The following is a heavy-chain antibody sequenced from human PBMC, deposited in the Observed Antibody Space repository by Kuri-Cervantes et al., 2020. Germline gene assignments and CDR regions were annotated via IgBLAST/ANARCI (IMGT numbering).Heavy chain of an antibody. CDR3: ANTLRGPAADLYYFDY. V-gene: IGHV1-18*01. CDR1: GYTFTGYG. Sequence: ASVKVSCKASGYTFTGYGISWVRQAPGQGLEWMGWISAYNGDTNYAQKLQGRVTMTTDTSTSTAYMELRSLRSDDTAVYYCANTLRGPAADLYYFDYWGQGTLVTVSS. CDR2: ISAYNGDT. D-gene: IGHD2-2*01. J-gene: IGHJ4*02.